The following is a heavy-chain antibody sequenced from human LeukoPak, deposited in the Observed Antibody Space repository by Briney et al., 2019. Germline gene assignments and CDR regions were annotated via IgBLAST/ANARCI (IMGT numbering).Heavy chain of an antibody. CDR1: GFTFCDYA. Sequence: GGSLRLSCAASGFTFCDYAMHWVRQAPGKGLEWVASISWNRGSIGYVDSVKGRFTISRDNAKNSLYLQMNSLRAEDTAVYYCARHIVGWELNYFDYGGRAPVITASS. V-gene: IGHV3-9*01. CDR3: ARHIVGWELNYFDY. D-gene: IGHD1-26*01. CDR2: ISWNRGSI. J-gene: IGHJ4*02.